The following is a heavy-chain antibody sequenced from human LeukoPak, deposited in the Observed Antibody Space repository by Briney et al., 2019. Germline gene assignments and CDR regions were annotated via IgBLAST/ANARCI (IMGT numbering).Heavy chain of an antibody. D-gene: IGHD4-11*01. CDR1: GYRFTGYH. CDR2: INPHTGAT. Sequence: ASVKVSCKASGYRFTGYHIHWVRQAPGQGLEWMGWINPHTGATNYAQKFQGRVTMTRDTPVSTASMELNRLKSDDTAVYYCARDGFRVTTTFTYYYYYYMDVWGEGTTVTVSS. J-gene: IGHJ6*03. V-gene: IGHV1-2*02. CDR3: ARDGFRVTTTFTYYYYYYMDV.